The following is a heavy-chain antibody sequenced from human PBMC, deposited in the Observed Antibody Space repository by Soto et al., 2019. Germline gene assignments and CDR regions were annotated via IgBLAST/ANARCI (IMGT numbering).Heavy chain of an antibody. CDR3: ARDLPYYYDSSGYHYGMDV. V-gene: IGHV1-69*06. CDR1: GGTFSSYA. D-gene: IGHD3-22*01. Sequence: SVKVSCKASGGTFSSYAISWVRQAPGQGLEWMGGIIPIFGTANYAQKFQGRVTITADKSTSTAYMELSSLRSEDTAVYYCARDLPYYYDSSGYHYGMDVWGQGTTVTVSS. CDR2: IIPIFGTA. J-gene: IGHJ6*02.